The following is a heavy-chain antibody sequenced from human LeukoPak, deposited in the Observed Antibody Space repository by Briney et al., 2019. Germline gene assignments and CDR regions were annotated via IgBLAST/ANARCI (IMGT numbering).Heavy chain of an antibody. CDR1: GFTFSSYS. CDR2: ISSSSSYI. V-gene: IGHV3-21*01. D-gene: IGHD3-22*01. CDR3: ARDSGRDSSGHNAFDL. Sequence: GGSLRLSCAASGFTFSSYSMNWVRQAPGKGLEWVSSISSSSSYIYYADSVKGRFTISRDNSKNTLYLYMNSLRAEDTAVYYCARDSGRDSSGHNAFDLWGQGTMVTVSS. J-gene: IGHJ3*01.